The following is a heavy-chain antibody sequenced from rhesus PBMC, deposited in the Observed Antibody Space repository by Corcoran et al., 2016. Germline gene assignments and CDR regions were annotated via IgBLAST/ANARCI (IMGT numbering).Heavy chain of an antibody. D-gene: IGHD4-23*01. CDR1: GGSLSRGYG. CDR3: ARDYTVTGYALDS. J-gene: IGHJ6*01. CDR2: IYGSLGST. V-gene: IGHV4S7*01. Sequence: QGQLQESGPGVVKPSETLSLTCAVSGGSLSRGYGWSWIRQSPGRGLEWIGHIYGSLGSTYYNPSLKSRVTISKDTSKNQFSLKLSSVTAADTAVYYCARDYTVTGYALDSWGQGVVVTVSS.